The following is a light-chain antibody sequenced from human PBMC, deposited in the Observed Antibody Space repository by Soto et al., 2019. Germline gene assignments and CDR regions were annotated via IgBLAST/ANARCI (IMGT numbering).Light chain of an antibody. V-gene: IGLV1-40*01. CDR3: QSYDSSLRGYV. Sequence: QAVVTQPPSVSGAPGQRVTISCTGSSSNIGAGYDVHWYQQLPGTAPKLLIYGNSNRPSGVPDRFSGSKSGTSASLAITGXXXXXXXDYYCQSYDSSLRGYVFGTGTQLTVL. CDR2: GNS. J-gene: IGLJ1*01. CDR1: SSNIGAGYD.